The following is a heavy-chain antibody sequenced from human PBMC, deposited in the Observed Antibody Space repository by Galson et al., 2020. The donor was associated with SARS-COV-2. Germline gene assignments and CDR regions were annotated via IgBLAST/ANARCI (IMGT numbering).Heavy chain of an antibody. D-gene: IGHD3-3*01. J-gene: IGHJ6*03. CDR1: GYTFTSYD. CDR2: MHPNSGNT. Sequence: ASVTVSCQASGYTFTSYDIHWVRQATGQGLKWMGWMHPNSGNTGYAQKFQGRVTMTRNTSISTAYMELSSLRSEDTAVYYCASGGRSSTIFYYYYYMDDWGKGTTVTVSS. V-gene: IGHV1-8*01. CDR3: ASGGRSSTIFYYYYYMDD.